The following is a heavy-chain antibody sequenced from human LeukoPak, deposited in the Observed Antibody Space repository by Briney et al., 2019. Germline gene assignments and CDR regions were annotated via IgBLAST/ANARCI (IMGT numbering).Heavy chain of an antibody. J-gene: IGHJ4*02. CDR2: INTNTGNP. CDR1: GYTFDNYA. V-gene: IGHV7-4-1*02. CDR3: ARSNNDGDYLGVGFDY. D-gene: IGHD4-17*01. Sequence: ASVKVSCKTSGYTFDNYAINWVRQAPGQGLEWMGWINTNTGNPTNAQGFTGRFVFSLDPSVRTAYLQISSLKTEDTAVYYCARSNNDGDYLGVGFDYWGQGTLVTVSS.